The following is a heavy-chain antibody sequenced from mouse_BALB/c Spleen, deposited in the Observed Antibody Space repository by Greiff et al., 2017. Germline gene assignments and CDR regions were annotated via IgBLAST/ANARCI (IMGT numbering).Heavy chain of an antibody. CDR2: IWAGGST. J-gene: IGHJ1*01. Sequence: VQLQESGPGLVAPSQSLSITCTVSGFSLTSCGVHWVRQPPGKGLEWLGVIWAGGSTNYNSALMSRLSISKDNSKSQVFLKMNSLQTDDTAMYYCARDSLDGYYGYFDVWGAGTTVTVSS. CDR1: GFSLTSCG. CDR3: ARDSLDGYYGYFDV. D-gene: IGHD2-3*01. V-gene: IGHV2-9*02.